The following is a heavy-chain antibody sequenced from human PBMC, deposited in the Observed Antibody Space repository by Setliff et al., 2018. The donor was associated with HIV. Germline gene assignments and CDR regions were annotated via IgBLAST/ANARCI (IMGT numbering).Heavy chain of an antibody. CDR2: IKQDGSEK. D-gene: IGHD2-15*01. CDR1: GFTFSTYW. J-gene: IGHJ6*03. CDR3: ARGRQGGRYCSGVSCRGGYYYYYMDV. V-gene: IGHV3-7*03. Sequence: GSLRLSCAASGFTFSTYWMSWVRQAPGKGLAWVANIKQDGSEKYYVDSVKGRFTISRDNAKSSLYLQMNSLRAEDTAVYYCARGRQGGRYCSGVSCRGGYYYYYMDVWGKGTTVTVSS.